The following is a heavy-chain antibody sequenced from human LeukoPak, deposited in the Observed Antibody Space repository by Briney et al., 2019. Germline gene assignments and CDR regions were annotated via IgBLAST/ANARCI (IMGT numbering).Heavy chain of an antibody. J-gene: IGHJ5*02. V-gene: IGHV1-18*01. CDR1: RYTFTSYG. D-gene: IGHD3-16*02. Sequence: ASVKVSCKASRYTFTSYGISWVRQAPGQGLEWMGWISAYNGNTNYAQKLQGRVTMTTDTSTSTAYMELRSLRSDDTAVYYCARDGDDYVWGSYRYPNWFDPWGQGTLVTVSS. CDR3: ARDGDDYVWGSYRYPNWFDP. CDR2: ISAYNGNT.